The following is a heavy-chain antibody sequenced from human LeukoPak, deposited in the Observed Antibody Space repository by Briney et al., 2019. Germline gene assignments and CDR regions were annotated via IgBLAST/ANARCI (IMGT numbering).Heavy chain of an antibody. V-gene: IGHV3-21*01. CDR3: ARDPNSRRYYYYGMDV. J-gene: IGHJ6*02. CDR2: ISSSSSYI. Sequence: GGSLRLSCAASGFTFSSYSMNWVRQAPGKGLEWVSSISSSSSYIYYADSVKGRFTISRDNAKNSLYLQMNSLRAEDTAVYYCARDPNSRRYYYYGMDVWGQGTTVTVSS. D-gene: IGHD6-13*01. CDR1: GFTFSSYS.